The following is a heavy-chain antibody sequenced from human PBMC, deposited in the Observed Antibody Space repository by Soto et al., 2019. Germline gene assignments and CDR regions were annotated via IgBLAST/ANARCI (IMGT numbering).Heavy chain of an antibody. CDR1: GFTFSSYA. CDR2: ISGRGGNA. V-gene: IGHV3-23*01. Sequence: EVQLLESGGGLVQPGGSLRLSCAASGFTFSSYAMSWVRQAPGKGLEWVSTISGRGGNAYYADSVKGRFTISRDHSKNTLRLQMNSLRADDTAVYYCAKDGASGSYPPYYYYGMDVWGQGTTVTVSS. CDR3: AKDGASGSYPPYYYYGMDV. D-gene: IGHD1-26*01. J-gene: IGHJ6*02.